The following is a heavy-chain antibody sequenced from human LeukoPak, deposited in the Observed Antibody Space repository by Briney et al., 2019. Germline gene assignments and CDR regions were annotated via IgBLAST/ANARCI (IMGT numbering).Heavy chain of an antibody. D-gene: IGHD1-26*01. CDR2: IYPGDSDT. J-gene: IGHJ6*03. CDR3: ASNRGSYYYYMDV. Sequence: GESLKISCKGSGYSFTSYWIGWVRQMPGKGLEWMGIIYPGDSDTRYSPSFQGQVTISADKSIGTAYLQWSSLKASDTAMYYCASNRGSYYYYMDVWGKGTTVTVSS. CDR1: GYSFTSYW. V-gene: IGHV5-51*01.